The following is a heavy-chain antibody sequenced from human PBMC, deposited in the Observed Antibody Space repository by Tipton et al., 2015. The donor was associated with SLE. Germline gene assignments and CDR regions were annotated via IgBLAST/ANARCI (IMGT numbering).Heavy chain of an antibody. D-gene: IGHD6-6*01. CDR3: AKDQLFGAIAARPEY. Sequence: SLRLSCAASGFTFSSYWMSWVRQAPGKGLEWVANIKQDGSEKYYVDSVKGRFTISRDNAKNSLYLQMNSLRAEDTAVYYCAKDQLFGAIAARPEYWGQGTLVTVSS. J-gene: IGHJ4*02. CDR1: GFTFSSYW. V-gene: IGHV3-7*03. CDR2: IKQDGSEK.